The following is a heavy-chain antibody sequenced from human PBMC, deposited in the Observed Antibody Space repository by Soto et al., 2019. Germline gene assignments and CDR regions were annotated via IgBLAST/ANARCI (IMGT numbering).Heavy chain of an antibody. V-gene: IGHV4-39*01. Sequence: SETLSLTCTVSGGSISSSSYYWGWIRQPPGKGLEWIGSIYYSGSTYYNPSLKSRVTISVDTSKNQFSLKLSSVTAADTAVYYCARHAAIVATSGDFDYWGQGTLVTVSS. J-gene: IGHJ4*02. CDR1: GGSISSSSYY. CDR2: IYYSGST. CDR3: ARHAAIVATSGDFDY. D-gene: IGHD5-12*01.